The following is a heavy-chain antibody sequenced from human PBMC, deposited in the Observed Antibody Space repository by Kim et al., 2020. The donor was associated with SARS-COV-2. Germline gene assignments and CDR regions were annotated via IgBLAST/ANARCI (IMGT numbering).Heavy chain of an antibody. CDR3: ARDRTIAAAIGDAFDI. D-gene: IGHD6-13*01. CDR2: IYYSGST. J-gene: IGHJ3*02. Sequence: SETLSLTCTVSGGSISSGGYYWSWIRQHPGKGLEWIGYIYYSGSTYYNPSLKSRVTISVDTSKNQFSLKLSSVTAADTAVYYCARDRTIAAAIGDAFDIWGQGTMVTVSS. CDR1: GGSISSGGYY. V-gene: IGHV4-31*03.